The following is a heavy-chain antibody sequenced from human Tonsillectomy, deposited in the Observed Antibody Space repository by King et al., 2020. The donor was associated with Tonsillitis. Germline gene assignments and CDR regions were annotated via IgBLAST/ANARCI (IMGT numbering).Heavy chain of an antibody. CDR2: IDSSGGNT. Sequence: VQLVESGGGLVQPGGSLRLSCAASGFTFRSYAMTWVRQAPGKGLEWVSAIDSSGGNTYYADSVKGRFTISRDNSKNTLHLQMNSLRDDDAAIYYCAKGWELDYSSSGMDVWGQGTTVTVAS. CDR1: GFTFRSYA. CDR3: AKGWELDYSSSGMDV. V-gene: IGHV3-23*04. J-gene: IGHJ6*02. D-gene: IGHD1-26*01.